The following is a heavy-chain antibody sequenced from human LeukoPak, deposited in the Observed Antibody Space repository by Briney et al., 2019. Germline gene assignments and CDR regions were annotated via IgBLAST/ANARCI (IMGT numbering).Heavy chain of an antibody. CDR3: ARHFGVLGGAFDI. CDR2: IYYSGST. V-gene: IGHV4-39*01. CDR1: GGSISSSSYY. J-gene: IGHJ3*02. D-gene: IGHD3-16*01. Sequence: SETLSLTCTVSGGSISSSSYYWGWIRQPPGKGLEWIGSIYYSGSTYYNPSLKSRVTMSVDTSKNQFSLKLSSVTAADTAVYYCARHFGVLGGAFDIWGQGTMVTVSS.